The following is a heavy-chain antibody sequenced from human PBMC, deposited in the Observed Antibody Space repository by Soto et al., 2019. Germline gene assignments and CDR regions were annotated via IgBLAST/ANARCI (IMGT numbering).Heavy chain of an antibody. V-gene: IGHV4-59*12. D-gene: IGHD4-17*01. CDR3: ARFPSIRYYYYGMDV. CDR2: IYYNGST. CDR1: GGSISSYY. J-gene: IGHJ6*02. Sequence: QVQLQESGPGLVMPSETLSLTCIVSGGSISSYYWSWIRQSPGKGLEWIGYIYYNGSTNYNPSLKSRVPISSGTSKNQFSLKLSSVTAADTAVYYCARFPSIRYYYYGMDVWGQGTTVTVSS.